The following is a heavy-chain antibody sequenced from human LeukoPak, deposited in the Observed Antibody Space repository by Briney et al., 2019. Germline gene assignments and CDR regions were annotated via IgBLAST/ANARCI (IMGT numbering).Heavy chain of an antibody. J-gene: IGHJ2*01. CDR2: IHTSVGT. CDR3: AGHFYFDL. Sequence: SETLSLTCAVYGGSFSGHYWHWFRQPPGKGLEWIGAIHTSVGTDYNPSFKSRVAMSGDTSKNQFSLKLSPVTAADTAVYYCAGHFYFDLWALAPWSLSPQ. CDR1: GGSFSGHY. V-gene: IGHV4-34*01.